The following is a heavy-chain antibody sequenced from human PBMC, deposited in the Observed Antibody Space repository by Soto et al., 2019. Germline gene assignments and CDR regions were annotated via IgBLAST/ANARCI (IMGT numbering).Heavy chain of an antibody. CDR2: ISYDGSNK. CDR1: GFTFSSYA. V-gene: IGHV3-30-3*01. D-gene: IGHD6-13*01. CDR3: ARHLYSSSWWDYYYYGMDV. J-gene: IGHJ6*02. Sequence: QVQLVESGGGVVQPGRSLRLSCAASGFTFSSYAMHWVRQAPGKGLEWVAVISYDGSNKYYADSVKGRFTISRDNSKNTLYLQMNSLRAEDTAVYYCARHLYSSSWWDYYYYGMDVWGQGTTVTVSS.